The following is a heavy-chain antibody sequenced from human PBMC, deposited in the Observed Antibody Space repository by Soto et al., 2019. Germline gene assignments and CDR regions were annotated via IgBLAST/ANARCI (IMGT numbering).Heavy chain of an antibody. D-gene: IGHD6-19*01. CDR2: ISYDGSNK. V-gene: IGHV3-30-3*01. Sequence: GGSLRLSCAASGFTFSSYAMHWVRQAPGKGLEWVSVISYDGSNKYYADSVKGRFTISRDNSKNTLYLQMNSLRAEDTAVYYCASGRSAPDHYSSGWYGNHWGQGTLVTVSS. CDR3: ASGRSAPDHYSSGWYGNH. J-gene: IGHJ4*02. CDR1: GFTFSSYA.